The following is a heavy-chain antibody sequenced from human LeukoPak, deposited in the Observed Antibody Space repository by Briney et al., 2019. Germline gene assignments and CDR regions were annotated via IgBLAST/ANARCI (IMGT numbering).Heavy chain of an antibody. CDR3: ARDLGWGSRPAAFDI. J-gene: IGHJ3*02. Sequence: GGSLRLSCAASGFTFTTYWMSWVRQAPGKGLEWVANINQDGTEKFYVDSVKGRFTISRDNAKNSLYLQMNSLRAEDTAVYYCARDLGWGSRPAAFDIWGQGTMVTVSS. D-gene: IGHD2-8*02. CDR2: INQDGTEK. CDR1: GFTFTTYW. V-gene: IGHV3-7*01.